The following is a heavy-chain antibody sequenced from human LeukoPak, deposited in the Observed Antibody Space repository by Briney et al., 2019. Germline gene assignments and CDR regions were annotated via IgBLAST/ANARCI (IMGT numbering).Heavy chain of an antibody. D-gene: IGHD3-9*01. CDR3: ARGYDILTGSDAFDI. CDR1: GYTFTSYG. J-gene: IGHJ3*02. CDR2: ISAYNGNT. V-gene: IGHV1-18*01. Sequence: ASVKVSCKASGYTFTSYGISWVRQAPGQGLEWMGWISAYNGNTNYAQKLQGRVTMTTDTSTSTAYMKLRSLRSDDTAVYYCARGYDILTGSDAFDIWGQGTMVTVSS.